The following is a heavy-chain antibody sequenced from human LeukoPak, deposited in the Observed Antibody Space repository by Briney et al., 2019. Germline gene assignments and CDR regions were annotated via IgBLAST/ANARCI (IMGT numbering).Heavy chain of an antibody. CDR3: AKDWELGS. J-gene: IGHJ5*02. V-gene: IGHV4-59*01. CDR2: TYSSGST. CDR1: GASISSYY. D-gene: IGHD1-26*01. Sequence: SETLSLTCSVSGASISSYYWNWIRQPPGKGLEWIGNTYSSGSTNYNPSLKSRVTISLDTPKSQFSLRLSSVTAADTAVYYCAKDWELGSWGQGTLVTVSS.